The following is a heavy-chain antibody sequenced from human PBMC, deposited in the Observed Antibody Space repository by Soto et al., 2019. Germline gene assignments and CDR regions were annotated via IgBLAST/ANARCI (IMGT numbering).Heavy chain of an antibody. CDR1: GYTFTSYG. Sequence: ASVKVSCKASGYTFTSYGISWVRQAPGQGLEWMGWISAYNGNTNYAQKLQGRVTMTTDTSTSTAYMELRSLRSDDTAVYYCAREIAVAGTGPDYYYCMDVWGQGTTVTVSS. V-gene: IGHV1-18*01. D-gene: IGHD6-19*01. J-gene: IGHJ6*02. CDR3: AREIAVAGTGPDYYYCMDV. CDR2: ISAYNGNT.